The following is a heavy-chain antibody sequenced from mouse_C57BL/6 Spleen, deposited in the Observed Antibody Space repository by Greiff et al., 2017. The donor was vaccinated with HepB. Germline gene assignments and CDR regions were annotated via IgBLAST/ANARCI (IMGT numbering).Heavy chain of an antibody. Sequence: QVQLQQPGAELVMPGASVKLSCKASGYTFTSYWMHWVKQRPGQGLEWIGEIDPSDSYTNYNQKFKSKSTLTVDKSSSTAYMQLSSLTSEDSAVYYCAIYDYPLYAMDYWGQGTSVTVSS. CDR3: AIYDYPLYAMDY. D-gene: IGHD2-4*01. J-gene: IGHJ4*01. CDR2: IDPSDSYT. CDR1: GYTFTSYW. V-gene: IGHV1-69*01.